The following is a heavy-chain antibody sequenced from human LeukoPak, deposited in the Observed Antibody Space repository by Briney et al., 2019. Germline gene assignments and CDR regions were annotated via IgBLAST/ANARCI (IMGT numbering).Heavy chain of an antibody. CDR3: ASQKDIVVVVAAMGGMDV. CDR1: GGTFSSYV. CDR2: IIPIFGTA. Sequence: SVKVSCKASGGTFSSYVISWVRQAPGQGLEWMGGIIPIFGTANYAQKFQGRVTITADESTSTAYMELSSLRSEDTAVYYCASQKDIVVVVAAMGGMDVWGQGTTVTVSS. D-gene: IGHD2-15*01. J-gene: IGHJ6*02. V-gene: IGHV1-69*13.